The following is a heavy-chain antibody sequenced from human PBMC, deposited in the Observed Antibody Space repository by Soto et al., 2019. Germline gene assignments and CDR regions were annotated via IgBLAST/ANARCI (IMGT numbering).Heavy chain of an antibody. CDR1: GFTFSSYA. V-gene: IGHV3-23*01. J-gene: IGHJ6*02. CDR2: ISGSGGST. CDR3: AKDCTPLALDNYYYGMDV. D-gene: IGHD2-8*01. Sequence: EVQLLESGGGLVQPGGSLRLSCAASGFTFSSYAMSWVRQAPGKGLEWVSAISGSGGSTYYADSVKGRFTISRDNSKNTLYLQMNSLRAEDTAVYYCAKDCTPLALDNYYYGMDVWGQGTTVTVSS.